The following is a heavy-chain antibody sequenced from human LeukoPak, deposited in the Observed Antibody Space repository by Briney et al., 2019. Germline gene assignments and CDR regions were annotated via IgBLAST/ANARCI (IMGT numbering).Heavy chain of an antibody. Sequence: SETLSLTCTVSGGSISSSSYYWGWIRQPPGKGLEWIGRIYYSGSTYYNPSLKSRVTISVDTSKNQFSLKLSSVTAADTAVYYCAGVHCYGSGSPPWFDPWGQGTLVTVSS. CDR2: IYYSGST. D-gene: IGHD3-10*01. CDR1: GGSISSSSYY. J-gene: IGHJ5*02. CDR3: AGVHCYGSGSPPWFDP. V-gene: IGHV4-39*01.